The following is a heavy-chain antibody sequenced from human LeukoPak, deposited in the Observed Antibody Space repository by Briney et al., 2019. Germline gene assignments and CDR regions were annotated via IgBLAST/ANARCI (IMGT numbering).Heavy chain of an antibody. CDR2: IYTSGST. V-gene: IGHV4-4*07. J-gene: IGHJ4*02. CDR3: ARDSYCSSTSCYVPFDY. CDR1: GGSISSYY. Sequence: PSETLSLTCTVSGGSISSYYWSWIRQPAGKGLEWIGRIYTSGSTNYNPSLKSRVTMSVDTSKNQFSLKLSSVTAADTAVYYCARDSYCSSTSCYVPFDYWGQGTLVTVSS. D-gene: IGHD2-2*01.